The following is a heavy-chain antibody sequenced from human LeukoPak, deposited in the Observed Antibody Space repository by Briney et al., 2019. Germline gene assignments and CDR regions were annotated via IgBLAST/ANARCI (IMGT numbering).Heavy chain of an antibody. CDR2: LHSSGET. V-gene: IGHV4-4*07. Sequence: PSETLSLTCVVSGGSISAYYWNWIRQPAGKGLEWIGRLHSSGETTSNPSLMGRATMSLDTSRNHSSLNLTSVTAADTAIYYCATTFGESSDFDHWGQGTLVTVSS. D-gene: IGHD3-10*01. J-gene: IGHJ4*02. CDR1: GGSISAYY. CDR3: ATTFGESSDFDH.